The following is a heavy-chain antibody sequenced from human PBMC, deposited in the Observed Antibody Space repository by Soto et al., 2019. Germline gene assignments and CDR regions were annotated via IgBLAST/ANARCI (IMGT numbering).Heavy chain of an antibody. CDR1: GYTFTNYG. Sequence: QVQLVQSGAEVKKPGASVKVSCKASGYTFTNYGITWVRQAPGQGLEWMGWISADNGITSYTQKLQGRVTMTTDTSTNTAYMDLRSLTSDDTAVYYCARRGVLPDYWGQGTLVTVSS. D-gene: IGHD3-10*01. J-gene: IGHJ4*02. CDR3: ARRGVLPDY. V-gene: IGHV1-18*01. CDR2: ISADNGIT.